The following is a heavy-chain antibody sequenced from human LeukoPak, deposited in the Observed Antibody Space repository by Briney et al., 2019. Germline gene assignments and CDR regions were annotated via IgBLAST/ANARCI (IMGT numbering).Heavy chain of an antibody. J-gene: IGHJ4*02. V-gene: IGHV3-23*01. D-gene: IGHD3-3*01. Sequence: GGSLRLSCAASGFTFSSYAMSWVRQAPGKGLEWVSAISGSGGSTYYADSVKGRFTISRDNSKNTLYLQMNSLRAEDTAVYYCAKTRGITIFGVVTPLGFDYWGQGTLVTVSS. CDR2: ISGSGGST. CDR3: AKTRGITIFGVVTPLGFDY. CDR1: GFTFSSYA.